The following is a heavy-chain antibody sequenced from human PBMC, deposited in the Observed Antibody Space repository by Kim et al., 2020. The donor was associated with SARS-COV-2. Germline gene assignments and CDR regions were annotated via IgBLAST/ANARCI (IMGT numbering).Heavy chain of an antibody. J-gene: IGHJ4*02. CDR2: INDSGST. CDR1: GGSFSGYQ. CDR3: ARGVPGY. Sequence: SETLSLTCAVYGGSFSGYQWSWISQSPGKGLEWIGQINDSGSTNYNPSPKSRVTISVDTSKNQFSLKLTSVTAADTAVYYCARGVPGYWGQGTLVTVSS. V-gene: IGHV4-34*01.